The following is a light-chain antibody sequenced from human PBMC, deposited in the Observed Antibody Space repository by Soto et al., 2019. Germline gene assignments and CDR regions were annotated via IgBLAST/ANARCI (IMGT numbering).Light chain of an antibody. Sequence: SVLTQPPSVSAAPGQKVTISCSGATSNIGNSFVSWYQQLPGTVPKLLIYDNNLRPSGIPDRFSGSKSGTSATLGITGLQTGDEADYYSGTWDNSLSAGVFGTGTKVTV. CDR1: TSNIGNSF. J-gene: IGLJ1*01. CDR3: GTWDNSLSAGV. V-gene: IGLV1-51*01. CDR2: DNN.